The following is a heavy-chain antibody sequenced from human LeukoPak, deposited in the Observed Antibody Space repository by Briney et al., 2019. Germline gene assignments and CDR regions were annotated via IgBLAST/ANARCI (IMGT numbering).Heavy chain of an antibody. J-gene: IGHJ6*03. CDR1: GDSISSSRYY. CDR2: VSYSGSP. CDR3: AGEYCSGGSCQGYYYMDV. D-gene: IGHD2-15*01. V-gene: IGHV4-39*07. Sequence: PSETLSLTCTVSGDSISSSRYYWGWIRQPPGKGLEWIGSVSYSGSPYYNPSLKSRVTTSVDTSKNQFSLKLSSVTAADTAVYYCAGEYCSGGSCQGYYYMDVWGKGTTVTVSS.